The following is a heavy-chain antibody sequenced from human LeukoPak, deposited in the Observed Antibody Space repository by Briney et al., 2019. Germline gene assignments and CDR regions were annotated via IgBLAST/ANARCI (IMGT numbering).Heavy chain of an antibody. D-gene: IGHD3-22*01. CDR1: GYTFTSYD. V-gene: IGHV1-8*01. CDR2: MNPNSGNT. CDR3: AGRPDSSGYYRGFDY. Sequence: GASVKVSCKASGYTFTSYDINWVRQATGQGLEWMGWMNPNSGNTGYAQKFQGRVTMTRNTSISTAYMELSSLRSEDTAVYYCAGRPDSSGYYRGFDYWGQGTLVTVSS. J-gene: IGHJ4*02.